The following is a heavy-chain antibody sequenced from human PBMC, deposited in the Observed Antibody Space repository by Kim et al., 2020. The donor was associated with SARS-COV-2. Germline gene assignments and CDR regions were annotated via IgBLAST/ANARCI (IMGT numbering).Heavy chain of an antibody. CDR3: ASLRGRAVPGY. CDR2: INHSGST. Sequence: ETLSLTCAVYGGSFSGYYWSWIRQPPGKGLEWIGEINHSGSTNYNPSLKSRVTISVDTSKNQFSLKLSSVTAADTAVYYCASLRGRAVPGYWGQGTLVT. J-gene: IGHJ4*02. CDR1: GGSFSGYY. V-gene: IGHV4-34*01. D-gene: IGHD6-19*01.